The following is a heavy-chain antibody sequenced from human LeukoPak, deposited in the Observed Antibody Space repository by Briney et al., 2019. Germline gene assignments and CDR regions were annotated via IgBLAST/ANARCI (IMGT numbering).Heavy chain of an antibody. D-gene: IGHD1-1*01. CDR2: ISRRSRHV. CDR1: GFTFSDYS. J-gene: IGHJ1*01. CDR3: VRDLMGSGSTTAYLHH. Sequence: PGGSLRLSCAASGFTFSDYSMNWVRQAPGKGLEWVSSISRRSRHVYYAGSVKGRFTISRDNVKNSLYLQMNSLRAEDMAVYFCVRDLMGSGSTTAYLHHWGQGTLVTVSS. V-gene: IGHV3-21*01.